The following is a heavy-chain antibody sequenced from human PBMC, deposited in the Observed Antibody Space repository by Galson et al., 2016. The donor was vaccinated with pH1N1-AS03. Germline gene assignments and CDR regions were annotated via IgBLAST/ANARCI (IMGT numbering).Heavy chain of an antibody. Sequence: SVKVSCKASGYTFTSYGITWVRQAPGQGLEWMGWISGYNGNTNYGQKVQGRVTLTTETSTSTAYMEMRSLRSDDTAVYYCARGCSSTSCLEYGSWYLDCWGQGTLVTVSS. CDR1: GYTFTSYG. J-gene: IGHJ4*02. CDR3: ARGCSSTSCLEYGSWYLDC. CDR2: ISGYNGNT. V-gene: IGHV1-18*04. D-gene: IGHD2-2*01.